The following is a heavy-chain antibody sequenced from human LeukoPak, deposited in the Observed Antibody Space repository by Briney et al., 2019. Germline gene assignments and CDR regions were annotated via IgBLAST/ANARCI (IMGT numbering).Heavy chain of an antibody. CDR3: ARAGRGYNYGYFDY. V-gene: IGHV3-66*01. CDR2: IYSGGGT. D-gene: IGHD5-18*01. Sequence: GGSLRLSCAASGFTVSNNYMSWVRQAPGKGLEWVSVIYSGGGTYYADSVKGRFTISRDNSRNTLYLQMNSLRAEDTAVYYCARAGRGYNYGYFDYWGQGTLVTVSS. CDR1: GFTVSNNY. J-gene: IGHJ4*02.